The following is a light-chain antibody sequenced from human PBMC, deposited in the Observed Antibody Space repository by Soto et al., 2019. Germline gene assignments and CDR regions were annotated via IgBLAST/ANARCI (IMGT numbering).Light chain of an antibody. CDR1: SSDVGGYNY. V-gene: IGLV2-14*01. CDR3: SSYTCSRTLYV. Sequence: QSALTQPASVSGSPGQSITISCTGTSSDVGGYNYVSWYQQHPGKAPKLMIYDVSNRPSGVSNRFSGSKSGNTASLTISGLQAEDESDYYCSSYTCSRTLYVFGTGTKVTV. CDR2: DVS. J-gene: IGLJ1*01.